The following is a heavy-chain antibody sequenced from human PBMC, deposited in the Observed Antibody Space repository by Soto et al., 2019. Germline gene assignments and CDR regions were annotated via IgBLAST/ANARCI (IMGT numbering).Heavy chain of an antibody. Sequence: QVQLVQSGAEVNKPGSSVKVSCKASGDTFSSYAISWVRQAPGQGLEWMVGIIPSFGTANYAQKFQGRVTITADESTSTAYMALSSLISEDTAVYYCAREGSGYRSRASPMDVWGQGTTVTGSS. CDR3: AREGSGYRSRASPMDV. CDR2: IIPSFGTA. CDR1: GDTFSSYA. D-gene: IGHD3-22*01. V-gene: IGHV1-69*01. J-gene: IGHJ6*02.